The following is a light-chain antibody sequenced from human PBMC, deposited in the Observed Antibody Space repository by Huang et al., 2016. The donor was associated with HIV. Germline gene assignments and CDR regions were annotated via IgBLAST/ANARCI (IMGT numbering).Light chain of an antibody. CDR3: QQYHSLPWT. J-gene: IGKJ1*01. CDR2: ANS. V-gene: IGKV1-NL1*01. CDR1: QGIGNS. Sequence: DIQMTQSPSSLSASVGDRVTITCRASQGIGNSLAWDQQKPEKAPRLLLYANSTLESGVPSRFSGSGAGTHYTLTINTLQPEDIASYYCQQYHSLPWTFGQGTKVEIK.